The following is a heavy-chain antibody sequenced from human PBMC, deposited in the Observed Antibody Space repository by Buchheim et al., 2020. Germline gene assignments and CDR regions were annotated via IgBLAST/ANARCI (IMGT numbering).Heavy chain of an antibody. CDR1: GGSISSGGYY. V-gene: IGHV4-31*03. CDR3: ASYYDSSGYSPPPFDP. CDR2: ITYSGST. J-gene: IGHJ5*02. Sequence: QVQLQESGPGLVKPSRTLSLTCTVSGGSISSGGYYWSWIRQQPEKCLEWIGYITYSGSTYYNPSLKSRVTISVAPSKNQFSLKPSSVTAADTAVYYCASYYDSSGYSPPPFDPWGQGT. D-gene: IGHD3-22*01.